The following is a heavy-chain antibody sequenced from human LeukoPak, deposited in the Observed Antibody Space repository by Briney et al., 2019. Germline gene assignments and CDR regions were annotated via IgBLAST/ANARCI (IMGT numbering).Heavy chain of an antibody. D-gene: IGHD5-24*01. J-gene: IGHJ4*02. Sequence: GGSLRLSCAASGFTFSSYSMNWVRQAPGKGLEWVSYISSSSSTIYYADSVKGRFTISRDNVKNSLYLQMNSLRAEDTAVYYCAREGGGYNNRGFDYWGQGTLATVSS. CDR2: ISSSSSTI. CDR1: GFTFSSYS. V-gene: IGHV3-48*01. CDR3: AREGGGYNNRGFDY.